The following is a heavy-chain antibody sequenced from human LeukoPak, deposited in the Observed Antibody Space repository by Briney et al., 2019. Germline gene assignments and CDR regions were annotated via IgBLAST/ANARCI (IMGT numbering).Heavy chain of an antibody. CDR3: ARGSYGGNPYYYYYYMDV. V-gene: IGHV4-34*01. CDR1: GGSFSGYY. CDR2: INHSGST. D-gene: IGHD4/OR15-4a*01. Sequence: PAETLSLTCAAYGGSFSGYYWSWIRQPPGKGLEWIGEINHSGSTNYNPSLKSRVTISVDTSKNQFSLKLSSVTAADTAVYYCARGSYGGNPYYYYYYMDVWGKGTTVTVSS. J-gene: IGHJ6*03.